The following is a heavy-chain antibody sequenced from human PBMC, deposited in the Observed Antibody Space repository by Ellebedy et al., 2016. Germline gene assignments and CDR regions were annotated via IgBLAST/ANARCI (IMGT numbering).Heavy chain of an antibody. D-gene: IGHD5-12*01. V-gene: IGHV1-8*01. J-gene: IGHJ6*02. CDR1: GYIFISYN. Sequence: ASVKVSCXASGYIFISYNLNWVRQATGQGLEWMGWMNPNSGKTVYAQKFQGRVTMTWDTSTNTAYMELSSLRSEDTAVYYCARWDSGFLSGVYYNYGMDVWGQGTTVNVSS. CDR2: MNPNSGKT. CDR3: ARWDSGFLSGVYYNYGMDV.